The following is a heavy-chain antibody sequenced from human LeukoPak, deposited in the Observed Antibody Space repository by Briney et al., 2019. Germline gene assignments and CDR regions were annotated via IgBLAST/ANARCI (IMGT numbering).Heavy chain of an antibody. J-gene: IGHJ4*02. Sequence: PGGSLRLSCAASGFTFSSYAMHWVRQAPGKGLEWVAVISYDGSNKYYADSVKGRFTISRDNSKNTLYLQMNSLRAEDTAVYYCARVFPSIGGDYFDYWGQGTLVTVSS. D-gene: IGHD1-26*01. CDR3: ARVFPSIGGDYFDY. CDR1: GFTFSSYA. V-gene: IGHV3-30-3*01. CDR2: ISYDGSNK.